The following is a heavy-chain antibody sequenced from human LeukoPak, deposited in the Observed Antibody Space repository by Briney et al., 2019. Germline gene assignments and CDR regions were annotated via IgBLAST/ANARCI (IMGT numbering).Heavy chain of an antibody. Sequence: SGTLSLTCTVSGGSISSSSYFWGWIRQPPGKGLEWIGSIFYSGSTYYNPSLNSRVTISIDTSKNQFSLRLSSVTAADTAVYYCARQMNTVTADYWGQGALVTVSS. J-gene: IGHJ4*02. CDR3: ARQMNTVTADY. V-gene: IGHV4-39*01. D-gene: IGHD4-17*01. CDR2: IFYSGST. CDR1: GGSISSSSYF.